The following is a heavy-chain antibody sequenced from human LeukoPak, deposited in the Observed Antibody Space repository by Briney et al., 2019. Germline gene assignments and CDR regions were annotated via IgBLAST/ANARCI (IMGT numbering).Heavy chain of an antibody. CDR2: ISYDGSNK. J-gene: IGHJ5*02. Sequence: GGSLRLSCAASGFTFSSYAMHWVRQAPGKGLEWVAVISYDGSNKYYADSVKGRFTISRDNSKNTLYLQMNSLRAEDTAVYYCARVPSYYDYRFDPWGQGTLVTVSS. D-gene: IGHD3-3*01. CDR1: GFTFSSYA. V-gene: IGHV3-30-3*01. CDR3: ARVPSYYDYRFDP.